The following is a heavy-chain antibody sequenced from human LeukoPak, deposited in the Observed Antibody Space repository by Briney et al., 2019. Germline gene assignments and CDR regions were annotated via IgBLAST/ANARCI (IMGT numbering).Heavy chain of an antibody. Sequence: PSETLSLTCTVSGGSISSSNYYWGWIRQPPGKGLEWIGSIYYSGSTYYNPSLKSRVTISVDTSKNQLSLKLSSVTAADTAVYYCARAGRNFDYWGQGTLVTVSS. CDR1: GGSISSSNYY. CDR3: ARAGRNFDY. CDR2: IYYSGST. V-gene: IGHV4-39*07. J-gene: IGHJ4*02.